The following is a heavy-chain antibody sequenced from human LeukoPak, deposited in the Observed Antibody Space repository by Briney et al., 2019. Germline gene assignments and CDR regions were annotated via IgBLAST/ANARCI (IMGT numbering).Heavy chain of an antibody. CDR3: ASSYDYVCGKFIGAFDI. D-gene: IGHD3-16*01. V-gene: IGHV3-21*01. CDR1: GFTFSSYS. J-gene: IGHJ3*02. CDR2: ISSSSSYI. Sequence: GGSLRLSCAASGFTFSSYSMNWVRQAPGKGLEWVSSISSSSSYIYYADSVKGRFTISRDNAKNSLYLQMNSRRAEDTAVYYCASSYDYVCGKFIGAFDIWGQGTMVTVSS.